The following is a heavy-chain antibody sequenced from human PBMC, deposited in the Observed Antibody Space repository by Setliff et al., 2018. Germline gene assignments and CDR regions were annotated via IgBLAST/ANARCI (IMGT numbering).Heavy chain of an antibody. J-gene: IGHJ3*02. CDR3: ARARTTNYDFWSGLNAFDI. CDR2: IKQDGSDK. Sequence: GGSLRLSCAASGFTFSSYWMSWVRQAPGKGLEWVANIKQDGSDKYYVDSVKGRFTISRDNAKNSLSLQMNSLRAEDTAVYYCARARTTNYDFWSGLNAFDIWGQGTMVTVSS. CDR1: GFTFSSYW. V-gene: IGHV3-7*03. D-gene: IGHD3-3*01.